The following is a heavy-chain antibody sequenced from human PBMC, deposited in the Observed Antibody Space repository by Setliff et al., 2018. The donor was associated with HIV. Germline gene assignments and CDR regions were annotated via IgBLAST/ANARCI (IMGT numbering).Heavy chain of an antibody. CDR1: GGSISSSNW. CDR2: IFHSGNT. Sequence: SETLSLTCAVSGGSISSSNWWSWVRQSPGKGLEWIGEIFHSGNTNYNPSLRSRVTMSIDKSKKQFSLKVTSVTAADTAVYYCARVYDSTGYYFDYWGQGTLVTSPQ. D-gene: IGHD3-22*01. V-gene: IGHV4-4*02. J-gene: IGHJ4*02. CDR3: ARVYDSTGYYFDY.